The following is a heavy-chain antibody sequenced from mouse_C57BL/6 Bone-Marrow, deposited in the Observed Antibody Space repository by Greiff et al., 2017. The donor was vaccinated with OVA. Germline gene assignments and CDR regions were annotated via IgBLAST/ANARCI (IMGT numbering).Heavy chain of an antibody. J-gene: IGHJ2*01. Sequence: QVQLQQPGAELVKPGASVKLSCKASGYTFTSYWMHWVKQRPGRGLEWIGRIDPNSGGTKYNETFKGKATLTVDKPSSTAYMQLSSLTSEDSAVYYCERGSSGYLYYFDYWGQGTTLTVSS. CDR1: GYTFTSYW. CDR3: ERGSSGYLYYFDY. CDR2: IDPNSGGT. V-gene: IGHV1-72*01. D-gene: IGHD3-2*02.